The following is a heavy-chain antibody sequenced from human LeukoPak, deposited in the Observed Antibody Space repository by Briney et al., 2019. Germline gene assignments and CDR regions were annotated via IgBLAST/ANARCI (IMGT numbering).Heavy chain of an antibody. J-gene: IGHJ4*02. V-gene: IGHV3-30*02. D-gene: IGHD1-26*01. CDR2: IRYDGTNK. Sequence: GGSLRLSCAASGFTFSNYGIHWVRQARGKGLDWVAFIRYDGTNKYYADSVKGRFTISRDNSKNTLYVQMNSLRPEDTAVYYCAKDLHPMVGAKTFDYWGQGTLVTVSS. CDR1: GFTFSNYG. CDR3: AKDLHPMVGAKTFDY.